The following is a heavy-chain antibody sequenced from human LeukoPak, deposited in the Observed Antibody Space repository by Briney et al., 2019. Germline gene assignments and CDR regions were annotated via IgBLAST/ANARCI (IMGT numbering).Heavy chain of an antibody. J-gene: IGHJ5*02. CDR2: ISWNSGSI. CDR1: GFTFDDYA. Sequence: GRSLRLSCAASGFTFDDYAMHWVRQAPGKGLEWVSGISWNSGSIGYADSVKGRFTISRDNAKNSLYLQMNSLRAEDMALYYCAKAGCSSTSCYFWFDPWGQGTLVTVSS. D-gene: IGHD2-2*01. CDR3: AKAGCSSTSCYFWFDP. V-gene: IGHV3-9*03.